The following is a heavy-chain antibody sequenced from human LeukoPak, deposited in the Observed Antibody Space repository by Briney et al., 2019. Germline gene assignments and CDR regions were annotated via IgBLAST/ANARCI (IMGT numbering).Heavy chain of an antibody. Sequence: GGSLRLSCAASGFTFSSYGMHWVRQAPGKGLEWVAVIWYDGSNKYYADSVKGRFTISRDNSKNTLYLQMNSLRAEGTAVYYCAKDYYGSGSSGFDYWGQGTLVTVSS. CDR2: IWYDGSNK. V-gene: IGHV3-33*06. J-gene: IGHJ4*02. D-gene: IGHD3-10*01. CDR1: GFTFSSYG. CDR3: AKDYYGSGSSGFDY.